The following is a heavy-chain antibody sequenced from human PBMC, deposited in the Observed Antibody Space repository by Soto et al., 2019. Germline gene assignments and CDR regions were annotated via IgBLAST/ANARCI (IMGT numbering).Heavy chain of an antibody. J-gene: IGHJ6*03. V-gene: IGHV4-59*08. D-gene: IGHD3-9*01. Sequence: SETLSLTCTVSGGSISSYYWSWIRQPPGKGLEWIGYIYYSGSTNYNPSLKSRVTISVDTSKNQFSLKLSSVTAADTAVYYCARTRYYDILTGYYDDYYYYYMDVWGKGTTVTVSS. CDR3: ARTRYYDILTGYYDDYYYYYMDV. CDR1: GGSISSYY. CDR2: IYYSGST.